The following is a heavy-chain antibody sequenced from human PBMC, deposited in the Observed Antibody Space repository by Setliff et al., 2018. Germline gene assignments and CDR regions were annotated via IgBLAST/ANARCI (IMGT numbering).Heavy chain of an antibody. CDR1: GGSISSGTYY. CDR3: ARQGGAIEYGENARVFDS. J-gene: IGHJ4*02. CDR2: LHTSGSI. D-gene: IGHD1-1*01. V-gene: IGHV4-61*02. Sequence: SETLSLTCTVSGGSISSGTYYWSWIRQPAGKGLEWIGRLHTSGSIDYNPSLKGRVTISVDTSRNQFSLNLTSVTAADTALYFCARQGGAIEYGENARVFDSWGQGILVTVSS.